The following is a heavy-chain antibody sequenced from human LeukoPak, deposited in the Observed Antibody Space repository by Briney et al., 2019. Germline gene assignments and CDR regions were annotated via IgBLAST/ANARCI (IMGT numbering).Heavy chain of an antibody. V-gene: IGHV3-23*01. J-gene: IGHJ4*02. CDR3: AKRGPIYSATPGNYFDH. D-gene: IGHD3-10*01. Sequence: GGSLRLSCADSGFTFSRCGMTWVRQAPGKGLEWVSSISGSDDGTYYADSVKGRFTISRDNSKNTVYLQMNSLSAEDTAIYYCAKRGPIYSATPGNYFDHWGQGTLVTVSS. CDR2: ISGSDDGT. CDR1: GFTFSRCG.